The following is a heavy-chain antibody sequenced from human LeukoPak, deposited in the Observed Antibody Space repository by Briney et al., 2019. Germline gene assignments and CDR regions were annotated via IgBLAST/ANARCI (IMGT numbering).Heavy chain of an antibody. Sequence: GRFLRLSCAASGFPFSPYAIHWVRQAPGKGLEWVANIKQDGSEKYYVDSVKGRFTISRDNAKNSLYLQMNSLRAEDTAVYYCARDWGAAAGTLNWFDPWGQGTLVTVSS. J-gene: IGHJ5*02. D-gene: IGHD6-13*01. CDR2: IKQDGSEK. V-gene: IGHV3-7*01. CDR3: ARDWGAAAGTLNWFDP. CDR1: GFPFSPYA.